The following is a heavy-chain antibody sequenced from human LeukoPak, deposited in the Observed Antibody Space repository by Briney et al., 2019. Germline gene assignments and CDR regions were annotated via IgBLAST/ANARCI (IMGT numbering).Heavy chain of an antibody. V-gene: IGHV3-23*01. CDR3: AKSPKHYYDSSGLDY. D-gene: IGHD3-22*01. J-gene: IGHJ4*02. CDR2: ISGSGGST. Sequence: GGSLRLSCAASGFTFSSYAMSWVRQAPGKGLEWVSAISGSGGSTYYADSVKGRFTISRDNSKNTLYLQMNSLRAEDTAVYYCAKSPKHYYDSSGLDYWGQGTLVTVSS. CDR1: GFTFSSYA.